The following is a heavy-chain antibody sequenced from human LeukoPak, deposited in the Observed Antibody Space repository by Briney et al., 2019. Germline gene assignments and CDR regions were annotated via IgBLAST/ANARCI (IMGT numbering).Heavy chain of an antibody. D-gene: IGHD6-19*01. V-gene: IGHV3-30*02. CDR2: IRYDGSNK. CDR1: GFTFSSYG. Sequence: GGSLRLSCAASGFTFSSYGMHWVRQAPGKGLEWVAFIRYDGSNKYYADSVKGRFTISRDNSKNTLYLQMNSLRAEDTAMYYCAKDLEFRAVAVTGGDYWGQGTLVTVSS. CDR3: AKDLEFRAVAVTGGDY. J-gene: IGHJ4*02.